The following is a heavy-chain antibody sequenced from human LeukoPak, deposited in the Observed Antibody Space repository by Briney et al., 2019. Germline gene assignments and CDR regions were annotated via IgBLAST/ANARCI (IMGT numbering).Heavy chain of an antibody. CDR1: GYTFTSYY. CDR2: INPSGGST. D-gene: IGHD4-23*01. CDR3: ARDGETHDYGGINWFDP. J-gene: IGHJ5*02. Sequence: ASVKVSCKASGYTFTSYYMHWVRQAPGQGLEWIGIINPSGGSTSYAQKFQGRVTMTRDTSTSTVYMELSSLRSEDTAVYYCARDGETHDYGGINWFDPWGQGTLVTVSS. V-gene: IGHV1-46*01.